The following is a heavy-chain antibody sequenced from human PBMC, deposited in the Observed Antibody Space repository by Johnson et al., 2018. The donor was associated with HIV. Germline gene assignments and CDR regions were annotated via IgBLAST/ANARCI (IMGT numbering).Heavy chain of an antibody. CDR1: GFTFSSYA. D-gene: IGHD1-26*01. Sequence: QVQLVESGGGVVQPGRSLRLSCAASGFTFSSYAMHWVRQAPGKWLEWLAVISYDGSNKYYADSVKGRFTISRDNSKNTLYLQMNSLRAEDTAVYYCARDGIGRGIVGANDAFDIWGQGTMVTVSS. V-gene: IGHV3-30*04. J-gene: IGHJ3*02. CDR2: ISYDGSNK. CDR3: ARDGIGRGIVGANDAFDI.